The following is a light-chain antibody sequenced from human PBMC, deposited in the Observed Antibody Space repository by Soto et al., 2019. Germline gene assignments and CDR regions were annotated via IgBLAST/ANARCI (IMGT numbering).Light chain of an antibody. CDR3: SSFAGGGNPVL. Sequence: QYALTQPPSASGSRGQSVTISCTGTSSDVGGYNYVSWHQQHPGKAPKVMIYEVTKRPPGVPDRFSGSKSGNTASLTVSGLQAEDEADYYCSSFAGGGNPVLLGGGTKLTVL. V-gene: IGLV2-8*01. CDR2: EVT. CDR1: SSDVGGYNY. J-gene: IGLJ2*01.